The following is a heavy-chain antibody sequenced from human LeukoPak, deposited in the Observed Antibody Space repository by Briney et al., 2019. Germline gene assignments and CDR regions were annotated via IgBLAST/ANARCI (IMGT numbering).Heavy chain of an antibody. J-gene: IGHJ4*02. V-gene: IGHV3-23*01. D-gene: IGHD1-26*01. CDR2: ISGSGGST. Sequence: GGSLRLSWAAAGFTFSSYAMSWVRQAPGKGLEWVSAISGSGGSTYYADSVKGRFTISRDNSKNTLYLQMNSLRAEDTAVYYCAKDLYSGSQGLDYWGQGTLVTVSS. CDR3: AKDLYSGSQGLDY. CDR1: GFTFSSYA.